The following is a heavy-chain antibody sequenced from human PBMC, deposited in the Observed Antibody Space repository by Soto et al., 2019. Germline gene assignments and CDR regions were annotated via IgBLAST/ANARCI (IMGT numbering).Heavy chain of an antibody. CDR3: ARENYYGSGSSHDYYYYGMDV. V-gene: IGHV1-2*04. Sequence: AASVKVSCKASGYTFTGYYMHWVRQAPGQGLEWMGWINPNSGGTNYAQKFQGWVTMTRDTSISTAYMELSRLRSDDTAAYYCARENYYGSGSSHDYYYYGMDVWGQGTTVTVSS. CDR2: INPNSGGT. CDR1: GYTFTGYY. J-gene: IGHJ6*02. D-gene: IGHD3-10*01.